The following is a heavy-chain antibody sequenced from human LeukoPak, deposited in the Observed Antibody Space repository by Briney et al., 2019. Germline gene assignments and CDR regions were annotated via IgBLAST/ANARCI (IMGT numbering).Heavy chain of an antibody. D-gene: IGHD3-22*01. V-gene: IGHV1-2*02. Sequence: ASVKVSCKASGYTFTGYYMHLVRQAPGQGLEWMGWINPNSGGTNYAQKFQGRVTMTRDTSISTAYMELSRLRSDDTAVYYCARTPITMIVVHHFSSDAFDIWGQGTMVTVSS. CDR2: INPNSGGT. J-gene: IGHJ3*02. CDR3: ARTPITMIVVHHFSSDAFDI. CDR1: GYTFTGYY.